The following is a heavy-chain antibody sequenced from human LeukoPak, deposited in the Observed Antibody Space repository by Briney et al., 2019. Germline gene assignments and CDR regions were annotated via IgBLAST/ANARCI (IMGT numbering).Heavy chain of an antibody. CDR1: GFTFGDYA. D-gene: IGHD2-2*01. Sequence: GGSLRLSCTASGFTFGDYAMSWFRQAPGKGLEWVGFIRSKPYGGTTENAASVKGRFTISRDDSKSIAYLQMNSLKTEDTAVYYCARGGVYCSSVSCSVDYWGQGILVAVSS. CDR2: IRSKPYGGTT. J-gene: IGHJ4*02. V-gene: IGHV3-49*03. CDR3: ARGGVYCSSVSCSVDY.